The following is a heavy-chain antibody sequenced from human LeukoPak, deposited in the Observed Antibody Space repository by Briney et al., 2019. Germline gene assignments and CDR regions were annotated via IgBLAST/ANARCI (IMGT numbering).Heavy chain of an antibody. J-gene: IGHJ4*02. CDR1: GLTFSGQW. CDR2: IKHDGSEE. V-gene: IGHV3-7*04. Sequence: PGGSLRLSCVASGLTFSGQWMNWVRQAPGQGLEWVANIKHDGSEEYYVDSVKGRFTISREDGKNSLSLQMNNVSAEDTAVYYCARGTIAAAGYYYFDYWGQGTQVTVSS. CDR3: ARGTIAAAGYYYFDY. D-gene: IGHD6-13*01.